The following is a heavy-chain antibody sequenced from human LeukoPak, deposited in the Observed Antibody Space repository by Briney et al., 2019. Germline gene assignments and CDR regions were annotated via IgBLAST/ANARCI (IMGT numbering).Heavy chain of an antibody. Sequence: GGSLRLSCAVSGFTFSGSALHWVRQASGKGLEWVGRIRSTANGYATAYAASVKGRFTISRDDSKNTAYLQMDSLKTEDTAVYYCTGNYYGSGSYADFDYWGQGTLVTVSS. CDR3: TGNYYGSGSYADFDY. CDR2: IRSTANGYAT. J-gene: IGHJ4*02. D-gene: IGHD3-10*01. V-gene: IGHV3-73*01. CDR1: GFTFSGSA.